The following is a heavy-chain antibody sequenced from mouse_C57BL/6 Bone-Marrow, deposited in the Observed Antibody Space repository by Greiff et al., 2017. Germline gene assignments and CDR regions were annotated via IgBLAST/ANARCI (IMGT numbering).Heavy chain of an antibody. Sequence: VHVKQSVAELVRPGASVKLSCTASGFNIKNTYMHWVKQRPEQGLEWIGRIDPANGNKKYAPKFQGKATITADTSTNTAYRKLSSLTSEDTAIYYCAEREGYWGQGTTLTVSS. V-gene: IGHV14-3*01. CDR1: GFNIKNTY. CDR2: IDPANGNK. CDR3: AEREGY. J-gene: IGHJ2*01.